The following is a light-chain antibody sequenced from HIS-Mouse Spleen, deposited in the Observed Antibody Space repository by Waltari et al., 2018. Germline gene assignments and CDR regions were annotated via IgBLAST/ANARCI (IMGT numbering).Light chain of an antibody. J-gene: IGLJ2*01. CDR1: SSDVGGYNY. V-gene: IGLV2-14*01. CDR3: QAWDSSTAVV. CDR2: EVS. Sequence: QSALTQPASVSGSPGQSITISCTGTSSDVGGYNYVPWYQQHPGKAPKLMIYEVSNRPSGVSNRFSGSKSGNTASLTISGLQAEDEADYYCQAWDSSTAVVFGGGTKLTVL.